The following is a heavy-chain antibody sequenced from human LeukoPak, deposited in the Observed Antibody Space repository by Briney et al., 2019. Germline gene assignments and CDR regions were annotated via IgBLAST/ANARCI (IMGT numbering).Heavy chain of an antibody. D-gene: IGHD6-6*01. CDR3: AGGRYRSSSGGVDY. CDR1: GGTFSSYA. J-gene: IGHJ4*02. CDR2: IIPIFGTA. V-gene: IGHV1-69*05. Sequence: SVKVSCKASGGTFSSYAISWVRQAPGQGLEWMGRIIPIFGTANYAQKFQGRVTITTDESTSTAYMELSSLRSEDTAVEYCAGGRYRSSSGGVDYWGQGTLVTVSS.